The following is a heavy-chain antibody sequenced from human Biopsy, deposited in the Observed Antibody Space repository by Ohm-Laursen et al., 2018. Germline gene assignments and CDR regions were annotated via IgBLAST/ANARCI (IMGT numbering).Heavy chain of an antibody. CDR3: ARGPSGVATIG. CDR2: ISSDGTKE. V-gene: IGHV3-30*03. D-gene: IGHD5-24*01. Sequence: SLRLSCAASGFGVNTYGMHWVRQGPGKGLEWVSVISSDGTKELYADSVKGRFTISRDNSNNTLYLQMNSLRVEDTAVYYCARGPSGVATIGRGQGTLVTVSS. J-gene: IGHJ4*02. CDR1: GFGVNTYG.